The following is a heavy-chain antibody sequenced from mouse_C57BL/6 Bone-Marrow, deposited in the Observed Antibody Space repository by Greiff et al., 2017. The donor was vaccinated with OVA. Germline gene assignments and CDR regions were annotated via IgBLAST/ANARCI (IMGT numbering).Heavy chain of an antibody. V-gene: IGHV1-39*01. CDR3: ARSHYSNLWYFDY. D-gene: IGHD2-5*01. Sequence: EVKLMESGPELVKPGASVKISCKASGYSFTDYNMNWVKQSNGKSLEWIGVINPKYGTTSYNQKFKGKATLTVDQSSSTAYMQLNSLTSEYSAFYYCARSHYSNLWYFDYWGQGTTLTVSS. CDR2: INPKYGTT. J-gene: IGHJ2*01. CDR1: GYSFTDYN.